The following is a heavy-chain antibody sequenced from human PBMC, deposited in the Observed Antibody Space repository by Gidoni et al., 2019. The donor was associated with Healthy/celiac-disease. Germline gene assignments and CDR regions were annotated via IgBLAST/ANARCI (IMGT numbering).Heavy chain of an antibody. Sequence: QLQLQESGPGLVKPSETLSLTCTVSGGSISSSIYYWGWIRQPPGKGLEWIGSIYYSGSTYYNPSLKSRVTISVDTSKNQFSLKLSSVTAADTAVYYCARHEGDSSGWYVDYWGQGTLVTVSS. V-gene: IGHV4-39*01. D-gene: IGHD6-19*01. CDR2: IYYSGST. CDR1: GGSISSSIYY. J-gene: IGHJ4*02. CDR3: ARHEGDSSGWYVDY.